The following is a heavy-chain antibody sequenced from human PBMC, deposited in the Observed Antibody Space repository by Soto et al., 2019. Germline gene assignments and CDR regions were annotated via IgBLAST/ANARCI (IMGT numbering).Heavy chain of an antibody. CDR2: ISGSGGST. V-gene: IGHV3-23*01. CDR1: GFTFSSYG. CDR3: AKGYYDILTGYYYYYYMDV. Sequence: EVQLLESGGGLVQPGGSLRLSCAASGFTFSSYGMSWVRQAPGKGLEWVSAISGSGGSTCYADSVKGRFTISRDNSKNTVYLQMNSLRAEDTAVYYCAKGYYDILTGYYYYYYMDVWGKGTTVTVSS. J-gene: IGHJ6*03. D-gene: IGHD3-9*01.